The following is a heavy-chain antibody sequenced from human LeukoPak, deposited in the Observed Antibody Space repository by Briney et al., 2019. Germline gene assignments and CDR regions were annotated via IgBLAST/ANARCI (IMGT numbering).Heavy chain of an antibody. D-gene: IGHD3-9*01. CDR3: AKDPDYDILTGYYFPRTSNWFDP. J-gene: IGHJ5*02. CDR1: GFTVSNNY. CDR2: IYSDGTT. Sequence: GGSLRLSCAASGFTVSNNYMSWVRQAPGKKLEWVSDIYSDGTTFYADSVKGRFTISRDNSKNTLYLQMNSLRAEDTAVYYCAKDPDYDILTGYYFPRTSNWFDPWGQGTLVTVSS. V-gene: IGHV3-53*05.